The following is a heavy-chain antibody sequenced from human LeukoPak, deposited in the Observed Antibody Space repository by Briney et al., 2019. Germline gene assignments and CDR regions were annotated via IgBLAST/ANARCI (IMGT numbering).Heavy chain of an antibody. CDR1: GFTFSTYW. Sequence: GGSLRLSCAASGFTFSTYWMAWVRQAPGKGLEWVANIKYDGIEKYYVDSVKGRFTISRDNSRNSLYLHMNSLRADDTAVYYCARDLVTEPTGDWFDPWGQGTLVIVSS. D-gene: IGHD3-10*01. CDR3: ARDLVTEPTGDWFDP. CDR2: IKYDGIEK. V-gene: IGHV3-7*01. J-gene: IGHJ5*02.